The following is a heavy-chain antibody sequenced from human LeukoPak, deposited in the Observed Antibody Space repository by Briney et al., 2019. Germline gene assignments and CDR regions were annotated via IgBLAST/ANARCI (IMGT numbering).Heavy chain of an antibody. Sequence: ASVKVSCKVSGYTLTELSMHWVRQAPGKRLEWMGGFDPEDGETIYAQKFQGRVTMTEDTSTDTAYMELSSLRSEDTAVYYCATAPITIFGVARGMDVWGKGTTVTVSS. D-gene: IGHD3-3*01. CDR2: FDPEDGET. CDR1: GYTLTELS. J-gene: IGHJ6*03. CDR3: ATAPITIFGVARGMDV. V-gene: IGHV1-24*01.